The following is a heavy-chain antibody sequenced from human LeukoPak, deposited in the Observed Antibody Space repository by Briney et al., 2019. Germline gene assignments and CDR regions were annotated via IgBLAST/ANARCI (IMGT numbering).Heavy chain of an antibody. CDR3: ARVLLSAYCGGDCYSPPYYYYGMDV. CDR2: IKQDGGEK. V-gene: IGHV3-7*01. J-gene: IGHJ6*02. CDR1: GFTFSSYW. Sequence: GGSLRLSCAASGFTFSSYWMSWVRQAPGKGLEWVANIKQDGGEKYYVDSVKGRFTISRDNAKNSLYLQMNSLRAEDTAVYYCARVLLSAYCGGDCYSPPYYYYGMDVWGQGTTVTVSS. D-gene: IGHD2-21*02.